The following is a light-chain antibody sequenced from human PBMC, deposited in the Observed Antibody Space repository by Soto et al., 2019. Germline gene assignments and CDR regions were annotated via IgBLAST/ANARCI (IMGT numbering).Light chain of an antibody. V-gene: IGLV2-14*01. CDR1: SSDVGGYNY. CDR2: EVS. J-gene: IGLJ1*01. Sequence: SALTQPASVSGSPGQSITISCTGTSSDVGGYNYVSWYQQHPGKAPKLMIFEVSNRPSGVSTRFSGSKSGNTASLTISGLQAEDEADYYCSSYTSSISSVFGTGTKVTVL. CDR3: SSYTSSISSV.